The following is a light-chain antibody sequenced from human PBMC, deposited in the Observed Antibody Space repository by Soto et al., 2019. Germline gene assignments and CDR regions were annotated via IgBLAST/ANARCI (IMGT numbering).Light chain of an antibody. V-gene: IGKV4-1*01. CDR2: GTS. CDR3: QQYGNSPIT. J-gene: IGKJ5*01. Sequence: DIVMTQSPDSLAVSLGERATLNCKSSQSVLYTSNNKNYLAWYQQKPGQSPRLLIYGTSNRATGIPDRFSGSGSGTDFTLTISRLEPEDFAVYYCQQYGNSPITFGQGTRLEIK. CDR1: QSVLYTSNNKNY.